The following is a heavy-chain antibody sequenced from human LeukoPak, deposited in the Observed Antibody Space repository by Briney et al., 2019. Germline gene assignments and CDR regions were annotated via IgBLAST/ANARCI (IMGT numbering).Heavy chain of an antibody. Sequence: SETLSLTCTVSGGSISSGGYYWSWIRQHPGKGLEWIGYIYYSGSTYYNPSLKSRVTISVDTSKNQFSLKLSSVTAADTAVYYCARSLVRRRGAFDIWGQGTMVTVSS. CDR2: IYYSGST. D-gene: IGHD1-1*01. CDR3: ARSLVRRRGAFDI. CDR1: GGSISSGGYY. V-gene: IGHV4-31*03. J-gene: IGHJ3*02.